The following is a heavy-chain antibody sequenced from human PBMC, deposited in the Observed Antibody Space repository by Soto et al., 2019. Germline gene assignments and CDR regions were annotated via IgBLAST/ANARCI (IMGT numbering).Heavy chain of an antibody. V-gene: IGHV3-21*01. CDR2: ISSGSSYI. CDR1: GFSFGSFS. D-gene: IGHD6-13*01. Sequence: GGSPRLSXAAPGFSFGSFSMNWVRQAPGKGLEWVSSISSGSSYIYYADSVKGRFTISRENAKNSLSLQMNSLRAEDTAVYYCARGMYSSMDVWGQGTTVTVSS. J-gene: IGHJ6*02. CDR3: ARGMYSSMDV.